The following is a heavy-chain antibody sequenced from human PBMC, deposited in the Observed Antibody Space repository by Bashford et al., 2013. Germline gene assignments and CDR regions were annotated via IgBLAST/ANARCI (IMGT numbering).Heavy chain of an antibody. Sequence: ASVKVSCKASGYTFTGYYVYWVRQASGQGLEWMGWMNPNSGETNYAREFQGRVTMTRDTSISTAYMELQRLTSDDTAVYYCTRDGYSGYGGFDYWGPGTLVTVSS. J-gene: IGHJ4*02. D-gene: IGHD5-12*01. CDR1: GYTFTGYY. V-gene: IGHV1-2*02. CDR3: TRDGYSGYGGFDY. CDR2: MNPNSGET.